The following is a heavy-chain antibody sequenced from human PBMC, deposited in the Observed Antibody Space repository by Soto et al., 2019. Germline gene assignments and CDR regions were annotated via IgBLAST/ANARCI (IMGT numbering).Heavy chain of an antibody. Sequence: GASVKVSCKASGYTFTSYGISWVRQAPGQGLEWMGWISAYNGNTNYAQKLQGRVTMTTDTSTSTAYMGLRSLRSDDTAVYYCARGSLFLEWLLLDYWGQGTLVTVSS. D-gene: IGHD3-3*01. CDR2: ISAYNGNT. J-gene: IGHJ4*02. V-gene: IGHV1-18*01. CDR1: GYTFTSYG. CDR3: ARGSLFLEWLLLDY.